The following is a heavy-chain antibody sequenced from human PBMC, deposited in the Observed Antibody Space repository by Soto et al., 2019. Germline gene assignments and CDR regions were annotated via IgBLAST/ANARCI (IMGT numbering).Heavy chain of an antibody. CDR3: ARHPSDFWFDP. CDR2: FYYSGST. J-gene: IGHJ5*02. CDR1: GGSISSSSYF. Sequence: PSETLSLTCSVSGGSISSSSYFWGWIRQPPGKGLEWMGSFYYSGSTYYNQSLKSRVTVSVDTSKNQFSLRLSSVTSIDTAVYFCARHPSDFWFDPWGQGTLVTVS. D-gene: IGHD2-21*02. V-gene: IGHV4-39*01.